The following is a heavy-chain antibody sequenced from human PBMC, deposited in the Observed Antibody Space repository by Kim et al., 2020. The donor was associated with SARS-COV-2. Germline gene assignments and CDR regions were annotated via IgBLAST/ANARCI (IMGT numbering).Heavy chain of an antibody. D-gene: IGHD5-12*01. J-gene: IGHJ4*02. Sequence: NYTHPPKSRVTISVDTSKNQFSLKLSSVTAADTAVYYCASSGYDYYFDYWGQGTLVTVSS. CDR3: ASSGYDYYFDY. V-gene: IGHV4-4*09.